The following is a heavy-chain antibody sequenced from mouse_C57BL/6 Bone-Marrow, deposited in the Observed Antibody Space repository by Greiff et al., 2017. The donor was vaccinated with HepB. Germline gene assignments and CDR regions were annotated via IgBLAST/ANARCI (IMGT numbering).Heavy chain of an antibody. V-gene: IGHV1-50*01. J-gene: IGHJ4*01. CDR2: IDPSDSYT. CDR1: GYTFTSYW. Sequence: QVQLQQPGAELVKPGASVKLSCKASGYTFTSYWMQWVKQRPGQGLEWIGEIDPSDSYTNYNQKFKGKATLTVDTSSSTAYMQLSSLTSEDSAVYYCARRWLLREYAMDYWGQGTSVTVSS. CDR3: ARRWLLREYAMDY. D-gene: IGHD2-3*01.